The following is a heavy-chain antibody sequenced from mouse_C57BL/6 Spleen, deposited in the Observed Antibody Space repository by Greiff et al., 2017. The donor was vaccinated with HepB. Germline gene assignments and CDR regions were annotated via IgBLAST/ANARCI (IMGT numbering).Heavy chain of an antibody. D-gene: IGHD2-5*01. CDR2: INPNNGGT. CDR3: AQSYYSNYEGYFDY. J-gene: IGHJ2*01. Sequence: VQLQQSGPELVKPGASVKMSCKASGYTFTDYNMHWVKQSHGKSLEWIGYINPNNGGTSYNQKFKGKATLTVNKSSSTAYMELRSLTSEDSAVYYCAQSYYSNYEGYFDYWGQGTTLTVSS. CDR1: GYTFTDYN. V-gene: IGHV1-22*01.